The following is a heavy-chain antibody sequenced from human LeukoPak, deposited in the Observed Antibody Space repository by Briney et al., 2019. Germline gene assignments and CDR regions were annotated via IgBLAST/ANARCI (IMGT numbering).Heavy chain of an antibody. CDR1: GFPFSNAW. Sequence: GGSLRLSCAVSGFPFSNAWMSWVRQAPGKGLEWLGRIKSKTDGGTIDYAAPVKGRFTISRDNAKNTLYLQMNSLRAEDTAVYYCARIAVGEYHFNCWGQGTLVTVSS. J-gene: IGHJ4*02. CDR2: IKSKTDGGTI. D-gene: IGHD6-19*01. CDR3: ARIAVGEYHFNC. V-gene: IGHV3-15*05.